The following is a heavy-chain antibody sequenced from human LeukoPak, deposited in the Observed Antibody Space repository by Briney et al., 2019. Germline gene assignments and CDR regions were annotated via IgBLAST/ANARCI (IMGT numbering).Heavy chain of an antibody. V-gene: IGHV4-59*08. D-gene: IGHD6-19*01. J-gene: IGHJ4*02. CDR1: GGSISSYY. CDR2: VYSSGST. Sequence: SETLSLTCTVSGGSISSYYWSWIRQPPGKGLEWIGYVYSSGSTNYNPSLRSRVTISVDSSRNQFYLKLNSVTAADTAVYYCSRHGYSSGWSFYDYCGQGTLVTVSS. CDR3: SRHGYSSGWSFYDY.